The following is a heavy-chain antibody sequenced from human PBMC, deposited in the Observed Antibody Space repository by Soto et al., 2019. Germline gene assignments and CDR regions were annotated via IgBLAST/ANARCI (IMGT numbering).Heavy chain of an antibody. CDR3: KKYPPTGSLHP. V-gene: IGHV6-1*01. CDR1: GDSVSSNSAA. CDR2: TYYRSKWYS. Sequence: SQTLSLTCVISGDSVSSNSAAWNWIRQSPARGLEWLGRTYYRSKWYSDFAASVRGRITINADTSKNQFSLQLNSVTPDDTAVIFWKKYPPTGSLHPGGQETRATFPS. D-gene: IGHD3-3*01. J-gene: IGHJ4*02.